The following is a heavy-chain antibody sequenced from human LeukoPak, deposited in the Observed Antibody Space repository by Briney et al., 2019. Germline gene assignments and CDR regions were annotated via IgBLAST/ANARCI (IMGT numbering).Heavy chain of an antibody. V-gene: IGHV1-2*02. Sequence: EASVKVSCKASGYTFTGYYMHWVRQAPGQGLEWMGWINPNSSGTNYAQKFQGRVTMTRDTSISTAYMELSRLRSDDTAVYYCARDPTSDCTNGVCDYWGQGTLVTVSS. D-gene: IGHD2-8*01. CDR2: INPNSSGT. CDR3: ARDPTSDCTNGVCDY. CDR1: GYTFTGYY. J-gene: IGHJ4*02.